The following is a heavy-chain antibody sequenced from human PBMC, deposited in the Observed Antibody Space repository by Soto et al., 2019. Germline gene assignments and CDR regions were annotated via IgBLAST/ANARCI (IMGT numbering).Heavy chain of an antibody. CDR2: ISSSSSTI. V-gene: IGHV3-48*02. J-gene: IGHJ5*02. CDR1: GFTFSSYS. D-gene: IGHD1-26*01. Sequence: PGGSLRLSCAASGFTFSSYSMNWVRQAPGKGLEWVSYISSSSSTIYYADSVKGRFTISRDNAKNSLYLQMNSLRDEDTAVYYCAGGRGSYGDNWFDPWGQGTLVTVSS. CDR3: AGGRGSYGDNWFDP.